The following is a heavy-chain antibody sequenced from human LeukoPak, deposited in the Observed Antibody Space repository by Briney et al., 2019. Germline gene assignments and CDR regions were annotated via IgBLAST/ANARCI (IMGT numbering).Heavy chain of an antibody. CDR3: ATGVSTAMRGLDV. D-gene: IGHD2-2*01. V-gene: IGHV1-24*01. CDR1: GDSLTDLS. J-gene: IGHJ6*02. Sequence: ASVKVSCKVSGDSLTDLSMHWVRQAPGKGLEWMGGSDLEDGETVYAQKFEDRLIVTEDTSTGTAYMELRSLTSEDTALYYCATGVSTAMRGLDVWGQGTTVTVSS. CDR2: SDLEDGET.